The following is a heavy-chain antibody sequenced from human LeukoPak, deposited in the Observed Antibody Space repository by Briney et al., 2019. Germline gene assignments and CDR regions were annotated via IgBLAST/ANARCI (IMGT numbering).Heavy chain of an antibody. CDR3: ASNDYGDYEGAGNWFDP. V-gene: IGHV4-39*01. D-gene: IGHD4-17*01. CDR1: GGSITSSSYY. CDR2: IYYSGST. Sequence: SATVSLTCSVSGGSITSSSYYWGWIRQPPGKGLEWIGSIYYSGSTYHNPSLKSRVTISVDTSKNQFSLKLSSVTAADTAVYYCASNDYGDYEGAGNWFDPWGQGTLVTVSS. J-gene: IGHJ5*02.